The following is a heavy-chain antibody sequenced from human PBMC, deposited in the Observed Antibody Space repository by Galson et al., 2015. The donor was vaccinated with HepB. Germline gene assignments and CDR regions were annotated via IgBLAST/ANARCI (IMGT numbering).Heavy chain of an antibody. CDR3: ARHLSGSSWYSPFDY. J-gene: IGHJ4*02. Sequence: SETLSLTCIVSGGSISSSNDFWGWVRQPPGKGLEWIGSIHYSGTTYYNPSLKSRLTISVDTSKNHFSLKLNSATAADTAMYYCARHLSGSSWYSPFDYWGQGTLVTVSS. CDR1: GGSISSSNDF. CDR2: IHYSGTT. V-gene: IGHV4-39*01. D-gene: IGHD6-13*01.